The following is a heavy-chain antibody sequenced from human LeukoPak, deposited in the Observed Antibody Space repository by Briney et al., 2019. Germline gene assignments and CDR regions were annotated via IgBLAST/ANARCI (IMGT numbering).Heavy chain of an antibody. CDR2: ISGGGGST. V-gene: IGHV3-23*01. D-gene: IGHD3-22*01. CDR3: AKENWGYNWKYDSSGSGINY. CDR1: GFTFNSYT. J-gene: IGHJ4*02. Sequence: GGSLRLSCAASGFTFNSYTLNWVRQAPGKGLEWVSTISGGGGSTYYSDSVKGRFTISRDNSKNTLYLQMNSLRAEDTAIYYCAKENWGYNWKYDSSGSGINYWGQGTLVTFSS.